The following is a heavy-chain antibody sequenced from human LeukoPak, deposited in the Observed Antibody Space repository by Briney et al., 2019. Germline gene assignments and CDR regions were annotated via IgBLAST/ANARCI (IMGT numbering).Heavy chain of an antibody. CDR1: GFAFSSYG. CDR3: AKGDYGDYDPGDY. V-gene: IGHV3-30*18. D-gene: IGHD4-17*01. CDR2: ISYDGSNK. Sequence: GRSLRLSCAASGFAFSSYGMHWVRQAPGKGLEWVAVISYDGSNKYYADSVKGRFTISRDNSKDTPYLQMNSLRAEDTAVYYCAKGDYGDYDPGDYWGQGTLVTVSS. J-gene: IGHJ4*02.